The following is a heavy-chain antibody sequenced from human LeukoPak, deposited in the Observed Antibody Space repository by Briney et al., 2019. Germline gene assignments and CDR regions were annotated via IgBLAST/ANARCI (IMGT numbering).Heavy chain of an antibody. Sequence: GGSLRLSCAASGFTFSSYSMNWVRQAPGKGLEWVSAISGSGGSTYYADSVKGRFTISRDNSKNTLYLQMNSLRAEDTAVYYCAKARPVTYVLMDYWGQGTLVTVSS. D-gene: IGHD4-17*01. CDR2: ISGSGGST. CDR3: AKARPVTYVLMDY. CDR1: GFTFSSYS. J-gene: IGHJ4*02. V-gene: IGHV3-23*01.